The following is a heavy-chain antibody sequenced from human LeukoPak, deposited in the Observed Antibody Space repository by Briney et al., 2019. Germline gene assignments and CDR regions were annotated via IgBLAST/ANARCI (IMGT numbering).Heavy chain of an antibody. Sequence: SETLSLSCTVSGGSISSYYWSWIRQPPGKGLEWIGYIYYSGSTNYNPSLKSRVTISVETSKNEFSLKLRSVTAADTAVYYCARVTGYRIEDYFDYWGQGTLVTVSS. J-gene: IGHJ4*02. CDR3: ARVTGYRIEDYFDY. D-gene: IGHD6-13*01. CDR2: IYYSGST. CDR1: GGSISSYY. V-gene: IGHV4-59*01.